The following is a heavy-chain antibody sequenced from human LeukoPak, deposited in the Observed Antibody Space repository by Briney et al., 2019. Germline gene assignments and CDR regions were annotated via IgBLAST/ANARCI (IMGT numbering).Heavy chain of an antibody. Sequence: GESLKISCKGSGYSFTTYWIGWVRQMPGKGLEWMGIIYPDDSDTRYRPSFQGQVTISADKSISTAYLQWSSLKASDTAMYYCARQDASYSSSDYWGQGTLVIVSS. J-gene: IGHJ4*02. CDR1: GYSFTTYW. D-gene: IGHD6-6*01. CDR2: IYPDDSDT. V-gene: IGHV5-51*01. CDR3: ARQDASYSSSDY.